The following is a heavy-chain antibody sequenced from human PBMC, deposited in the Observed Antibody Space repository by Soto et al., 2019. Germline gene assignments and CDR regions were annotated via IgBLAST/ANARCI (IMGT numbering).Heavy chain of an antibody. V-gene: IGHV3-30*03. D-gene: IGHD4-4*01. CDR1: GFTFSSYG. CDR2: ISYDGSNK. Sequence: GGSLRLSCAASGFTFSSYGMHWVRQAPGKGLEWVAVISYDGSNKYYADSVKGRFTISRDNSKNTLYLQMNSLRAEDTAVYYCARAPLQRMTSDGFDPWGQGTLVTVSS. CDR3: ARAPLQRMTSDGFDP. J-gene: IGHJ5*02.